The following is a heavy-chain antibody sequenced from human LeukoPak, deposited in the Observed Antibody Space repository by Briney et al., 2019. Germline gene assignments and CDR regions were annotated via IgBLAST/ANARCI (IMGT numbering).Heavy chain of an antibody. V-gene: IGHV4-59*01. CDR2: ISYSGST. Sequence: TSETLSLTCTVSGGSISSYYWSWIRQPPGKGLEWIGYISYSGSTNYNPSLKSRVTIAVDTSKNQFSLKLSSVTAADTAVYYCARVGGGNYYYYGMDVWGQGTTVTVSS. J-gene: IGHJ6*02. CDR3: ARVGGGNYYYYGMDV. CDR1: GGSISSYY. D-gene: IGHD1-26*01.